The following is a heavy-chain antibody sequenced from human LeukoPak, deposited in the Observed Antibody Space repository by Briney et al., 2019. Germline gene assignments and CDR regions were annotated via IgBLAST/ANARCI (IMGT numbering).Heavy chain of an antibody. D-gene: IGHD6-19*01. V-gene: IGHV3-74*03. J-gene: IGHJ4*02. CDR1: GFTFSSYW. CDR2: INSDGSSI. CDR3: VKPKYIAVAGTPFDY. Sequence: GGSLRLSCAASGFTFSSYWMHWVRQAPGKGLVWVSRINSDGSSITYADSVKGRFTISRDNSKNTVYLQMNSLRAEDTAVYYCVKPKYIAVAGTPFDYWGQGTLVTVSS.